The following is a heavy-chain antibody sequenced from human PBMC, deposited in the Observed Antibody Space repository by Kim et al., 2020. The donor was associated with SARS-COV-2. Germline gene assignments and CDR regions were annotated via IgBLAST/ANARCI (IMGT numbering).Heavy chain of an antibody. Sequence: SVKVSCKASGCTFSSYAISWVRQAPGQGLEWMGRIIPILGIANYAQKFQGRVTITADKSTSTAYMELSSLRSEDTAVYYCARVWFGIAARTEGKYYYYGMDVWGQGTTVTVSS. CDR1: GCTFSSYA. CDR2: IIPILGIA. CDR3: ARVWFGIAARTEGKYYYYGMDV. J-gene: IGHJ6*02. D-gene: IGHD6-6*01. V-gene: IGHV1-69*04.